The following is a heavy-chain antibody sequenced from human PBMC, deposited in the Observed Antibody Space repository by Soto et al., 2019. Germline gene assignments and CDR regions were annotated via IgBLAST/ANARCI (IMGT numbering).Heavy chain of an antibody. CDR2: ISSSSSTI. J-gene: IGHJ4*02. CDR1: GFTFSSYS. CDR3: AKAPLGFWSGNYYFDY. V-gene: IGHV3-48*01. D-gene: IGHD3-3*01. Sequence: GGSLRLSCAASGFTFSSYSMNWVRQAPGKGLEWVSYISSSSSTIYYADSVKGRFTISRDNSKNTLYLQMNSLRVEDTAVYYCAKAPLGFWSGNYYFDYWGQGTLVTVSS.